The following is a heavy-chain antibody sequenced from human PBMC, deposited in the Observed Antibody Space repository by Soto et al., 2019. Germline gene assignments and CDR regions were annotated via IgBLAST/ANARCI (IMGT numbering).Heavy chain of an antibody. CDR3: AKDQGLLWFGESPTLDY. D-gene: IGHD3-10*01. J-gene: IGHJ4*02. V-gene: IGHV3-30*18. Sequence: QVQLVESGGGVVQPGRSLRLSCAASGFTFSSYGMHWVRQAPGKGLEWVAVISYDGSNKYYADSVKGRFTISRDNSKNTLYLQMNSLRAEDTAVYYCAKDQGLLWFGESPTLDYWGQGTLDTVSS. CDR2: ISYDGSNK. CDR1: GFTFSSYG.